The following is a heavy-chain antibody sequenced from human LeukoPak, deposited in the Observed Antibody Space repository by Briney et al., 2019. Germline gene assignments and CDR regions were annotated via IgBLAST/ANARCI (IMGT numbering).Heavy chain of an antibody. J-gene: IGHJ4*02. V-gene: IGHV3-23*01. CDR2: ISGSGGGT. Sequence: PGGPLRLSCAASGFTFSSYAMSWVRQAPGKGLEWVSGISGSGGGTYYADSVKGRFTISRDNSKNTLFLQMNSLRADDTAVYYCAKSVDYSNYGVDYWGQGTLVTVSS. D-gene: IGHD4-11*01. CDR3: AKSVDYSNYGVDY. CDR1: GFTFSSYA.